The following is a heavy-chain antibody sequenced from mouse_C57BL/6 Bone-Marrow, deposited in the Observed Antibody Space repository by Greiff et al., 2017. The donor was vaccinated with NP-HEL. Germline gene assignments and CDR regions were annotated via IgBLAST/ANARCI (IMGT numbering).Heavy chain of an antibody. CDR2: INPYNGGT. CDR3: ARSGPMMVTDSDAMDY. J-gene: IGHJ4*01. CDR1: GYTFTDYY. D-gene: IGHD2-3*01. Sequence: EVQLQQSGPVLVKPGASVKMSCKASGYTFTDYYMNWVKQSHGKSLEWIGVINPYNGGTSYNQKFKGKATLTVDKSSSTAYMELNSLTSEDSAVYYCARSGPMMVTDSDAMDYWGQGTSVTVSS. V-gene: IGHV1-19*01.